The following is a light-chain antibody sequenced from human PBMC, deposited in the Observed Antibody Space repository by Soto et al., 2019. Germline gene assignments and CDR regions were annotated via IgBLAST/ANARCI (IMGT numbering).Light chain of an antibody. CDR2: GAS. V-gene: IGKV3-20*01. Sequence: EIVLTQSPGTLSLSPRDRVTLSCRASQSVSSGYLAWYQQKPGQAPRLLIYGASSRATGIPDRFSGSGSGTDYPLTLSRLDPEDFAVYYCQQYGNSPFAFGQGTKLETK. CDR3: QQYGNSPFA. J-gene: IGKJ2*01. CDR1: QSVSSGY.